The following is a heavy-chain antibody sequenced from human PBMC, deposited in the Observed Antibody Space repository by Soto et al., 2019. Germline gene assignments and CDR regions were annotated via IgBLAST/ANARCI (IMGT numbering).Heavy chain of an antibody. CDR2: IYYSGST. CDR1: GGSISSYY. Sequence: SETLSLTCTVSGGSISSYYWSWIRQPPGKGLEWIGYIYYSGSTNYNPSLKSRVTISVDTSKNQFSLKLSSVTAADTAVYYCANAGSYGDYGKYYYYYGMDVRGQGTTVTVSS. D-gene: IGHD4-17*01. V-gene: IGHV4-59*08. J-gene: IGHJ6*02. CDR3: ANAGSYGDYGKYYYYYGMDV.